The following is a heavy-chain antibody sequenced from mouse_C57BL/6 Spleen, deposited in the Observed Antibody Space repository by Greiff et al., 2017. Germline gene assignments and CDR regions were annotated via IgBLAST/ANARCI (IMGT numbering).Heavy chain of an antibody. D-gene: IGHD5-5*01. J-gene: IGHJ1*03. CDR3: TTLPALYFDV. CDR2: IDPVVGAT. V-gene: IGHV14-1*01. CDR1: GFNIKDYY. Sequence: VQLKQSGAELVRPGASVKLSCTASGFNIKDYYMHWVKQRPEQGLEWIGKIDPVVGATDYAPKFQGKATMTADTSSNTAYLQLSSLTSEDTAVYYCTTLPALYFDVWGTGTTVTVSS.